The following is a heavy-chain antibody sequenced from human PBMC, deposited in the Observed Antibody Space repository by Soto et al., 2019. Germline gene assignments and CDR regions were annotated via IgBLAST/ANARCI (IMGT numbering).Heavy chain of an antibody. J-gene: IGHJ5*02. V-gene: IGHV1-2*02. D-gene: IGHD5-12*01. CDR1: GYTFTGYY. Sequence: ASVKVSCKASGYTFTGYYMHWVRQAPGQGLEWMGWINPNSGGTNYAQKFQGRVTITADESTSTAYMELSSLRSEDTAVYYCARSEDIVATGGPFDPWGQGTLVTVSS. CDR3: ARSEDIVATGGPFDP. CDR2: INPNSGGT.